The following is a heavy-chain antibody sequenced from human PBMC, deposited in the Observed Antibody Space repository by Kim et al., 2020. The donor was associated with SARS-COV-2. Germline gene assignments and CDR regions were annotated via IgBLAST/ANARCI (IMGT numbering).Heavy chain of an antibody. V-gene: IGHV4-34*01. CDR3: ARARHSISGYGNRRWFDP. Sequence: SETLSLTCAAYGGSFSGYYWRWIRQPPGKGLEWIWEINHSGSTNYNPSPKSRLTILFKTTTNQFSLTLSSVLAADTTVYYFARARHSISGYGNRRWFDP. D-gene: IGHD6-13*01. CDR1: GGSFSGYY. J-gene: IGHJ5*02. CDR2: INHSGST.